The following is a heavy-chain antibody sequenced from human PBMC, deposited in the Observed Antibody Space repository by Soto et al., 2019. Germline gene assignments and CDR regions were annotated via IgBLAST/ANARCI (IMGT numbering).Heavy chain of an antibody. CDR3: SKLYSEVAPVSYYFDY. CDR2: IKPDGSVI. J-gene: IGHJ4*02. V-gene: IGHV3-7*02. D-gene: IGHD5-12*01. Sequence: PGGSLRLSCAASGFTFSNSWMTWVRQAPGRRLEWVANIKPDGSVIYYLDSVKGRFTISRYNAKNTMHLQMNSLRVEDTVVYYCSKLYSEVAPVSYYFDYWGQGTLVTVSS. CDR1: GFTFSNSW.